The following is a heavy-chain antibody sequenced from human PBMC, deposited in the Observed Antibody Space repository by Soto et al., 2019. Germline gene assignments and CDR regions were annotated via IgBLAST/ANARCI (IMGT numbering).Heavy chain of an antibody. CDR2: ILPIFGTA. D-gene: IGHD4-17*01. CDR3: ARVHENGGNSDALDI. CDR1: GGTFSTST. V-gene: IGHV1-69*08. J-gene: IGHJ3*02. Sequence: QVQLVQSGAEVKKPGSSVKVSCKASGGTFSTSTINWLRQAPGQRPEWMGNILPIFGTADYAQKFQDRVTITADKSSDTAYMELRSLFSEDTAVYYWARVHENGGNSDALDIWGQGLVVTVSS.